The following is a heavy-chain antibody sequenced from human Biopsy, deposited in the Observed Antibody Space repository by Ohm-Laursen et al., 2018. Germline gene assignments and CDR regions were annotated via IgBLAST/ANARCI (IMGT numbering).Heavy chain of an antibody. J-gene: IGHJ4*02. CDR3: AKDRFPYTSGYSSVFEY. D-gene: IGHD3-22*01. CDR2: ISNDGDIK. CDR1: GFTFSSYG. V-gene: IGHV3-30*18. Sequence: SLRLSCAASGFTFSSYGMHWVRQAPGKGLEWVSLISNDGDIKYSADSMEGRFTISRDNSRNTLFLQMNSLKAEDTAVYYCAKDRFPYTSGYSSVFEYWGQGTLVTVSS.